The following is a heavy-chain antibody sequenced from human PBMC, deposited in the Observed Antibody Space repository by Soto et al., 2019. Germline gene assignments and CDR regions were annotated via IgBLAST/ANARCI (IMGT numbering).Heavy chain of an antibody. CDR3: GAGQYFSDY. J-gene: IGHJ4*02. CDR1: GFTFSSYG. CDR2: ISYDGSDK. Sequence: QVQPVESGGGVVQPGRSLRLSCAASGFTFSSYGMHWVRQAPGKGLEWVALISYDGSDKYYADSVKGRFTISRDNYKNTLYLQMNSLRVEDTAVYYCGAGQYFSDYWGQGTLVTVSS. V-gene: IGHV3-30*03. D-gene: IGHD6-13*01.